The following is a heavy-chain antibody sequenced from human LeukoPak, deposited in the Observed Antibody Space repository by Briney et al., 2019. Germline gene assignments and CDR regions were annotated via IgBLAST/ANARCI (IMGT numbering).Heavy chain of an antibody. Sequence: SETLSLTCTVSGGSISSYYWSWIRQPPGKGLEWIGYIYYSGSTNYNPSLKSRVTISVDTSKNQFSLKLSSVTAADTAVYYCARSRTGLMLVDYWGQGTLVTVSS. D-gene: IGHD1-1*01. CDR3: ARSRTGLMLVDY. CDR2: IYYSGST. CDR1: GGSISSYY. V-gene: IGHV4-59*01. J-gene: IGHJ4*02.